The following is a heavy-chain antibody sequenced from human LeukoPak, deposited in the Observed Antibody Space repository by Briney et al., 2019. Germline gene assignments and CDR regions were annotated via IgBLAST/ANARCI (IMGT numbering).Heavy chain of an antibody. CDR1: GYAFTGSY. Sequence: GASVKVSCKAAGYAFTGSYIHWVRQAPGQGLEWMGRIIPILGIANYAQKFQGRVTITADKSTSTAYMELSSLRSEDTAVYYCARGRYGSGKTGYMDVWGKGTTVTVSS. J-gene: IGHJ6*03. CDR3: ARGRYGSGKTGYMDV. D-gene: IGHD3-10*01. CDR2: IIPILGIA. V-gene: IGHV1-69*04.